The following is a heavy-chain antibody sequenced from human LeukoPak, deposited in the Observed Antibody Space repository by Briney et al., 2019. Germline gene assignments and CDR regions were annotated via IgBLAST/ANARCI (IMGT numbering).Heavy chain of an antibody. CDR3: ARDPSWGADRTYYMDV. Sequence: ASVKVSCKASGYTFTSYYMHWVRQAPGQGLEWMGIINPSGGSTSYAQKFQGRVTMTRDTSTSTVYMELSSLRSEDTAVYYCARDPSWGADRTYYMDVWGKGTTVTVSS. D-gene: IGHD7-27*01. J-gene: IGHJ6*03. CDR2: INPSGGST. V-gene: IGHV1-46*01. CDR1: GYTFTSYY.